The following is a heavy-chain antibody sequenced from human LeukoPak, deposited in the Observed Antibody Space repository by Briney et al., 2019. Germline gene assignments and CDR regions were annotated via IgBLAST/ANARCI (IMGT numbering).Heavy chain of an antibody. Sequence: GGSLRLSCAASRFTFSNYGMSWVRQAPGKGLEWVSAISGSGGYTYYADSVKGRFTISRDNSKNTLYLQMNSLRAEDTAVYYCAKDTASSWWYFDLWGRGTLVTASS. CDR1: RFTFSNYG. V-gene: IGHV3-23*01. CDR3: AKDTASSWWYFDL. J-gene: IGHJ2*01. CDR2: ISGSGGYT. D-gene: IGHD5-18*01.